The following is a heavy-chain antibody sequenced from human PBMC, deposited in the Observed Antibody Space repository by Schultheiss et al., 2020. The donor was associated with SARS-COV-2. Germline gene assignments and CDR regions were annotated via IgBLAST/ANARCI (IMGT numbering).Heavy chain of an antibody. V-gene: IGHV4-61*10. Sequence: SQTLSLTCTVSGGSISSGSYYWSWIRQPAGKGLEWIGYIYYSGSTYYNPSLKSRVTISVDTSKNQFSLKLSSVTAADTAVYYCARDSTTAMADYYYYGMDVWGQGTTGTGSS. D-gene: IGHD5-18*01. CDR1: GGSISSGSYY. CDR2: IYYSGST. J-gene: IGHJ6*02. CDR3: ARDSTTAMADYYYYGMDV.